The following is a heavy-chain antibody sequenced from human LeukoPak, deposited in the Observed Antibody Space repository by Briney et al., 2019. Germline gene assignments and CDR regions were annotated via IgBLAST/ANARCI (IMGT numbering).Heavy chain of an antibody. D-gene: IGHD2-21*02. J-gene: IGHJ5*02. Sequence: GGSLSLSCAASGFAFSTYCMHWVRQAPGKGLVWVSRIDSDGTRTTYADSVKGRFTISRDNAKNTLYLQMNSLRVEDTAVYYCARSPNCGGDCSWGQGTLVTVSS. CDR2: IDSDGTRT. CDR1: GFAFSTYC. V-gene: IGHV3-74*01. CDR3: ARSPNCGGDCS.